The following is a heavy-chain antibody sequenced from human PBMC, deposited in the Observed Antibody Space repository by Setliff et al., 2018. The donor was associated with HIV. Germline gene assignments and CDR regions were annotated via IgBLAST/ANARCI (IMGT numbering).Heavy chain of an antibody. Sequence: ASVKVSCKPSGYTFTTYGLSWVRQAPGQGLEWMGWISAYTGHTDYASRLLGRVTLTTDTSTSTAYMELRSLSSDDTAVYFCARARLQGIVTAVGPRDNCLDPWGQGTRVTVS. CDR1: GYTFTTYG. D-gene: IGHD3-9*01. CDR2: ISAYTGHT. CDR3: ARARLQGIVTAVGPRDNCLDP. V-gene: IGHV1-18*01. J-gene: IGHJ5*02.